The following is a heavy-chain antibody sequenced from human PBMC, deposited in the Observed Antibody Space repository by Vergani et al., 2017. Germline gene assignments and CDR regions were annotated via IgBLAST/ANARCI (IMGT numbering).Heavy chain of an antibody. J-gene: IGHJ5*02. CDR3: GRVADFYGLGSRRLDL. Sequence: QVRLQESGPGLVKPSETLSLTCSVSGGSMSGYYWSWIRQPPGKELEWIGYMYHSGSTNYNPSLETRVTISGDTSKNQFSLKLNSVTAADTAVYYCGRVADFYGLGSRRLDLWGQGSLVTVSS. CDR1: GGSMSGYY. CDR2: MYHSGST. D-gene: IGHD3-10*01. V-gene: IGHV4-59*01.